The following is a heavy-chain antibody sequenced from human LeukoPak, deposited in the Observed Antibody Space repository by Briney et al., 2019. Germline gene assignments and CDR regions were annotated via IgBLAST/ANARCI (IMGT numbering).Heavy chain of an antibody. CDR2: ISRSSNYI. J-gene: IGHJ4*02. CDR1: GFTFSTYE. V-gene: IGHV3-21*01. D-gene: IGHD5-12*01. Sequence: GGSLRLSCAASGFTFSTYEMNWVRQAPGEGLEWVSTISRSSNYIYYADSVKGRFTISRDNAKNSLYLQMNSLRAEDTAVYYCARGPGVWVATIPLDYWGQGTLVTVSS. CDR3: ARGPGVWVATIPLDY.